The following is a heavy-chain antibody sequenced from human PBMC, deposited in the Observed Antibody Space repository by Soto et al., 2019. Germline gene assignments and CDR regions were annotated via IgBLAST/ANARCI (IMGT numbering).Heavy chain of an antibody. CDR2: ISSSGSTI. CDR1: GFTFSDYY. CDR3: ARKPYSSSWSDY. D-gene: IGHD6-13*01. J-gene: IGHJ4*02. V-gene: IGHV3-11*01. Sequence: QVQLVESGGGLVKPGGSLRLSCAASGFTFSDYYMSWIRQAPGKGLEWVSYISSSGSTIYYADSVKGRFTISSDNAKNSLDLQMNSLRDEDTAVYYCARKPYSSSWSDYWGQGTLVTVSS.